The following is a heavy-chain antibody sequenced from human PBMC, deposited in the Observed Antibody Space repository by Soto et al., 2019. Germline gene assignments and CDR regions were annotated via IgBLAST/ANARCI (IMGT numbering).Heavy chain of an antibody. J-gene: IGHJ4*02. CDR3: AKGGIAAAGTLDY. D-gene: IGHD6-13*01. V-gene: IGHV3-9*01. Sequence: EVQLVESGGGLVRPGRSLRLSCAASGFTFDDYAMHWVRQAPGKGLEWVSGISWNSGSIGYADSVKGRFTISRDNAKNSLYLQMNSLRAEDTALYYCAKGGIAAAGTLDYWGQGTLVTVSS. CDR2: ISWNSGSI. CDR1: GFTFDDYA.